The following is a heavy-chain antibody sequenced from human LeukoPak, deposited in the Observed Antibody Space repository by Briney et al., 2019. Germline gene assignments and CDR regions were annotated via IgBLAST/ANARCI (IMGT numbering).Heavy chain of an antibody. J-gene: IGHJ4*02. V-gene: IGHV3-30*03. CDR3: ASPYYYDGSSYYHFFDH. Sequence: GGSLRLSCAASGFTFSSYGMSWVRQAPGKGLEWVTVISYDGTTKYYADSVKGRFTISRDNSRNTLYLQMNNLRTEDTAVYYCASPYYYDGSSYYHFFDHWGQGTLVTVSS. CDR1: GFTFSSYG. CDR2: ISYDGTTK. D-gene: IGHD3-22*01.